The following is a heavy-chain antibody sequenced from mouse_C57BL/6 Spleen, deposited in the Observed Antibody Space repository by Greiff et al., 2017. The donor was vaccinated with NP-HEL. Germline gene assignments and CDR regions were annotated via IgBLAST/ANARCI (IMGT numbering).Heavy chain of an antibody. CDR3: ARGGGDYDVYAMDY. CDR1: GYAFSSSW. Sequence: QVQLQQSGPELVKPGASVKISCKASGYAFSSSWMNWVKQRPGKGLEWIGRIYPGDGDTNYNGKFKGKATLTADKSSSTAYMQLSSLTSEDSAVYFCARGGGDYDVYAMDYWGQGTSVTVSS. CDR2: IYPGDGDT. V-gene: IGHV1-82*01. D-gene: IGHD2-4*01. J-gene: IGHJ4*01.